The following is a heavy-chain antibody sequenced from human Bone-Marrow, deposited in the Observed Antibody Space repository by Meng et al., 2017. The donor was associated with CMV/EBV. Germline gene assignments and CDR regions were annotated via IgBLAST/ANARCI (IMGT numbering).Heavy chain of an antibody. V-gene: IGHV3-66*01. D-gene: IGHD4-11*01. Sequence: GESLKISCAASGFTVSSNYMSWVRQAPGKGLEWVSVIYSGGSTYYADSVKGRFTISRDNAKNSLYLQMNSLRAEDTAVYYCARGGGGIYSNFPYDYWGQGTLVTVSS. CDR2: IYSGGST. CDR1: GFTVSSNY. CDR3: ARGGGGIYSNFPYDY. J-gene: IGHJ4*02.